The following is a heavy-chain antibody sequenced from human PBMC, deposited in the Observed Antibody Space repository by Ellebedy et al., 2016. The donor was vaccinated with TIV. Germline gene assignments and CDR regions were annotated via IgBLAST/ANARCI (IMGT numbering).Heavy chain of an antibody. J-gene: IGHJ5*02. CDR1: EGTFSNNA. V-gene: IGHV1-69*04. CDR2: IIPILDFT. D-gene: IGHD2-2*01. Sequence: ASVKVSCKASEGTFSNNAINWVRQAPGQGLEWMGRIIPILDFTQYAEKFRGRVTITADSSTDTAYMEMSSLTSDDKAIYYCARDRCSSTSCFSIWFDPWGQGTLVTVSS. CDR3: ARDRCSSTSCFSIWFDP.